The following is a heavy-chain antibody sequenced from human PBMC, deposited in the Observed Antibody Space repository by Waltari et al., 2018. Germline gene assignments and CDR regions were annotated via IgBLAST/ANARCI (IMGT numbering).Heavy chain of an antibody. CDR3: ARSTDYNMRNLFNV. V-gene: IGHV3-66*02. Sequence: EVQLLQSGGGLVQPGGSLRLSCAASGFSVSDSYIHWVRQAPGKGREWGSSSYGDGNAYYAASVTGRFTITRDSSRNSHFFQLNSLRSEDTAVYYCARSTDYNMRNLFNVWGQGSLVTVSS. D-gene: IGHD4-4*01. J-gene: IGHJ5*02. CDR2: SYGDGNA. CDR1: GFSVSDSY.